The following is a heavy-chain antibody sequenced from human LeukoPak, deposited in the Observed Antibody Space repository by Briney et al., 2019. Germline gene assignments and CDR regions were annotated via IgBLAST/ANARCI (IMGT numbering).Heavy chain of an antibody. J-gene: IGHJ4*02. Sequence: PSETLSLTCAVSGYSISSDYYWGWVRQPPGKGLEWVGSIYHDEGTYYNPSLKSRVTISLDTSKKQFSLKLTSVTAADTAIYYCANAVTEDYFDYWGQGTLVTVSS. CDR2: IYHDEGT. CDR1: GYSISSDYY. V-gene: IGHV4-38-2*01. D-gene: IGHD2-8*01. CDR3: ANAVTEDYFDY.